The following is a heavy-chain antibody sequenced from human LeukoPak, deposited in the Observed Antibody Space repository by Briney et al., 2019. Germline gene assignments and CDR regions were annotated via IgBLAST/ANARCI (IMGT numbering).Heavy chain of an antibody. D-gene: IGHD5-24*01. V-gene: IGHV3-74*01. CDR1: GFTFSSYW. J-gene: IGHJ4*02. CDR2: INSDGSST. CDR3: VRAGEMATALFDY. Sequence: GGSLRLSCVASGFTFSSYWMHWVRQAPGKGLVWVLRINSDGSSTSYADSVKGRFTISRDNAKNTLYLQMNSLRAEDTAVYYCVRAGEMATALFDYWGQGTLVTVSS.